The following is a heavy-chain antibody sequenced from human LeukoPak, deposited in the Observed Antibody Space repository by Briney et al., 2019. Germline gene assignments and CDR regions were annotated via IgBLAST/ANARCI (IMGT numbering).Heavy chain of an antibody. CDR1: GFNFSNYA. CDR2: ISGSGGST. CDR3: ARGPSGYHNT. Sequence: GGSLRLSCAASGFNFSNYAMSWVRQAPGKGLEWVSAISGSGGSTYYADSVKGRFTISRDNSKNTLYLQMNRLRAEDTAVYYCARGPSGYHNTGGQGTLVTVSS. J-gene: IGHJ4*02. D-gene: IGHD5-12*01. V-gene: IGHV3-23*01.